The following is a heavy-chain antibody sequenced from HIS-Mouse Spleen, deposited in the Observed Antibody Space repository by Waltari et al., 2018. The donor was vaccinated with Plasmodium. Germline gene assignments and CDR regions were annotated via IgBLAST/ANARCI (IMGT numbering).Heavy chain of an antibody. CDR2: LYYSGST. CDR1: GGSISSSSYY. J-gene: IGHJ4*02. Sequence: QLQLQESGPGLVKPSETLSLTCTVSGGSISSSSYYWGWIRQPPGKGLEWIGSLYYSGSTYYNPSLKSRVTISVDTSKNQFSLKLSSVTAADTAVYYCARRGGSYYYFDYWGQGTLVTVSS. V-gene: IGHV4-39*01. D-gene: IGHD1-26*01. CDR3: ARRGGSYYYFDY.